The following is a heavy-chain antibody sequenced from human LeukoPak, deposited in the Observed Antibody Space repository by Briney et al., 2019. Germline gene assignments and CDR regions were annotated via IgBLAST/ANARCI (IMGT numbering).Heavy chain of an antibody. CDR3: ARGTPYYYDSSDNWYFDL. D-gene: IGHD3-22*01. V-gene: IGHV1-18*01. CDR1: GYTFTSYG. J-gene: IGHJ2*01. Sequence: ASVKVSCKASGYTFTSYGISWVRQAPGQGLEWMGWISAYNGNTNYAQKLQGRVTMTTDTSTNTAYMELRSLRSDDTAVYYCARGTPYYYDSSDNWYFDLWGRGTLVTVSS. CDR2: ISAYNGNT.